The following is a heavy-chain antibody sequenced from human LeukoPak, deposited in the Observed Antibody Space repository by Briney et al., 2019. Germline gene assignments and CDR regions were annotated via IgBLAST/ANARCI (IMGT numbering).Heavy chain of an antibody. Sequence: ASVKVSCKASGYTFTGYYMHWVRQAPGQGLEWMGWINPNSGGTNYAQEFQGRVTMTRDTSISTAYMELSRLRSDDTAVYYCARDRGGSYQGTFDYWGQGTLVTVSS. CDR3: ARDRGGSYQGTFDY. D-gene: IGHD1-26*01. V-gene: IGHV1-2*02. CDR2: INPNSGGT. J-gene: IGHJ4*02. CDR1: GYTFTGYY.